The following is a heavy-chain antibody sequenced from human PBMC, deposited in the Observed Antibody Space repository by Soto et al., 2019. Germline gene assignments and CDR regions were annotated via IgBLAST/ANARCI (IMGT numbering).Heavy chain of an antibody. V-gene: IGHV4-59*01. CDR3: AREGLITRSWYYYYGMDV. CDR2: RYYSGST. Sequence: QVQLQESGPGLVKPSETLSLTCTVSGGSISSYYWSWIRQPPGKGLEWSGYRYYSGSTNYNPSHKSRVNIYVDESKHQFCIQLSSVTAADTAVYDCAREGLITRSWYYYYGMDVWGQGTTVTLSS. J-gene: IGHJ6*02. D-gene: IGHD1-20*01. CDR1: GGSISSYY.